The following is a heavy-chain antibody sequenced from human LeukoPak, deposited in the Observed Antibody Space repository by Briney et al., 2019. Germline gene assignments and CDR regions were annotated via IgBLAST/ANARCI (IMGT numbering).Heavy chain of an antibody. CDR2: INPSGGST. Sequence: ASVKVSCKASGYTFTSYYIHWVRQAPGLALEWMGIINPSGGSTSFPQKFQDRVTMTRDTSTSTVYMELSSLKSDDTAIYYCARGVFGELEKLMFQHWGQGTLVTVSS. J-gene: IGHJ1*01. D-gene: IGHD3-10*02. CDR3: ARGVFGELEKLMFQH. CDR1: GYTFTSYY. V-gene: IGHV1-46*01.